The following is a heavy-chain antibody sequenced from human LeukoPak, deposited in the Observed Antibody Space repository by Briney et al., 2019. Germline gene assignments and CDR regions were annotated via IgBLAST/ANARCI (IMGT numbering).Heavy chain of an antibody. CDR2: ITQNIKYL. CDR1: GFTISSYS. CDR3: AREVDEAFDI. Sequence: PGGSLRLSCVVSGFTISSYSMNWVRQGPGKGVELFSSITQNIKYLFYVHSVNARFTISRDNAKNSLYLQMNSLRADDTAVYYCAREVDEAFDIWGQGTMVTVSS. J-gene: IGHJ3*02. V-gene: IGHV3-21*01.